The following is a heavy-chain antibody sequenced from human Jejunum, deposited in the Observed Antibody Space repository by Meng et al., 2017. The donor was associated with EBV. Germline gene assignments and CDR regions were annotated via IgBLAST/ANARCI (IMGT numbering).Heavy chain of an antibody. V-gene: IGHV1-3*01. CDR1: GYTFTNYP. D-gene: IGHD3/OR15-3a*01. Sequence: QAQRVQAGAEGKKPWASVKLSCKASGYTFTNYPIHWVRQAPGQRPEWMGCINPGNGETEFSQKFQGRVTITRDTSATTAYMELTSLRSEDTAVYYCASRPGFNIGPFDYWGQGTLVTVSS. J-gene: IGHJ4*02. CDR3: ASRPGFNIGPFDY. CDR2: INPGNGET.